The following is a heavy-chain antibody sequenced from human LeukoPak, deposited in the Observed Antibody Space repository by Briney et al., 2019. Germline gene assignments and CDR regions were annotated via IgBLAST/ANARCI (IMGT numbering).Heavy chain of an antibody. CDR2: IYYSGST. D-gene: IGHD6-13*01. CDR3: ASGGLAAAGRPYYYYMDV. J-gene: IGHJ6*03. V-gene: IGHV4-30-4*08. CDR1: GGSISSGDYY. Sequence: SQTLSLTCTVSGGSISSGDYYWSWIRQPPGKGLEWIGYIYYSGSTYYNPSLKSRVTISVDTSKNQFSLKLSSVTAADTAVYYCASGGLAAAGRPYYYYMDVWGKGTTVTVSS.